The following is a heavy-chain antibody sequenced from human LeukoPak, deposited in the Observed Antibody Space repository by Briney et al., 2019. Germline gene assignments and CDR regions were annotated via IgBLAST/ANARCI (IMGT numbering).Heavy chain of an antibody. D-gene: IGHD4-17*01. CDR3: ARGAGRGGLRLDY. J-gene: IGHJ4*02. Sequence: PGGSLRLSCAASGFTFRSYAMHWVRQAPGKGLEWVAFISYDGSKTYYTDSVKGRFTISRDNSKNTLYLQMNSLRTEDTAVYYCARGAGRGGLRLDYWGQGTLVTVSS. CDR2: ISYDGSKT. CDR1: GFTFRSYA. V-gene: IGHV3-30*04.